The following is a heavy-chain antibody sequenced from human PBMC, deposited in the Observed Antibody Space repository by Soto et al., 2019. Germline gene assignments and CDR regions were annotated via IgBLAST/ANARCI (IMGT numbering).Heavy chain of an antibody. J-gene: IGHJ6*02. V-gene: IGHV4-59*01. CDR1: GGSISDYY. CDR2: IYYIGST. CDR3: AKGYSSFGLGYQNGMDV. D-gene: IGHD6-13*01. Sequence: PSETLCLTCTVSGGSISDYYWSWIRQPPGKGLEWIGYIYYIGSTNYNPSLKSRVTISVDTSKNQFSLKLSSVTAADTAVYYCAKGYSSFGLGYQNGMDVWGQGTTVTVSS.